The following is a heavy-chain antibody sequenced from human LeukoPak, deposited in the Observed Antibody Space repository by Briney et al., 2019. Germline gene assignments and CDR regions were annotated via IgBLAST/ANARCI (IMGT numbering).Heavy chain of an antibody. CDR2: IIPIFGTA. D-gene: IGHD4-23*01. CDR3: ARGDLATVVTHHYYYYYMDV. V-gene: IGHV1-69*01. J-gene: IGHJ6*03. Sequence: PRASVKVSCKASGGTFSSYAISWVRQAPGQGLEWMGGIIPIFGTANYAQKFQGRVTITADESTSTAYMELSSLRSEDTAVYYCARGDLATVVTHHYYYYYMDVWGKGTTVTVSS. CDR1: GGTFSSYA.